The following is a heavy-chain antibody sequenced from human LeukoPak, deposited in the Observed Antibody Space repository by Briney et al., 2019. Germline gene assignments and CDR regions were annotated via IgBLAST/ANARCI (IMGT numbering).Heavy chain of an antibody. CDR1: GGSISSSSYY. Sequence: SETLSLTCTVSGGSISSSSYYWGWIRQPPGKGLEWIGSIYYSGSTYYNPSLKSRVTISVDTSKNQFSLKLSSVTAADTAVYYCARVVDTAMNYFDYWGQGTLVTVSS. V-gene: IGHV4-39*07. CDR3: ARVVDTAMNYFDY. D-gene: IGHD5-18*01. CDR2: IYYSGST. J-gene: IGHJ4*02.